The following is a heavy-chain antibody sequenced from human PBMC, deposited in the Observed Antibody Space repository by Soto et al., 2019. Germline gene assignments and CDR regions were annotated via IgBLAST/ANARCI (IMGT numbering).Heavy chain of an antibody. CDR1: GFTFNSYG. CDR2: ISYDGSYQ. J-gene: IGHJ4*02. CDR3: AQEGRSGIVTGPDH. D-gene: IGHD1-26*01. V-gene: IGHV3-30*18. Sequence: QAQLVESGGGEVQPGRSLRLSCAASGFTFNSYGMHWVRQAPGKGLEWVAVISYDGSYQYYSDSVKGRFTISRDNSKNTLNLQMNSMGVEDAAMYYWAQEGRSGIVTGPDHWGQGTLVTVSS.